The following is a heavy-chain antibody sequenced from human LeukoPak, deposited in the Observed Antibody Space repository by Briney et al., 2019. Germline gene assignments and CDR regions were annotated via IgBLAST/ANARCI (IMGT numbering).Heavy chain of an antibody. CDR2: IYSGGTT. V-gene: IGHV3-53*01. CDR1: GFTVSSNY. J-gene: IGHJ3*02. D-gene: IGHD3-22*01. CDR3: ARGANYYDRSGYYSGQALDI. Sequence: GALRLSCAASGFTVSSNYMNWVRHAPGKGLEWVSVIYSGGTTYYADSVKGRFTISRDNSKNTLYLQMNSLRAEDTAVYYCARGANYYDRSGYYSGQALDIWGQGTMVTVSS.